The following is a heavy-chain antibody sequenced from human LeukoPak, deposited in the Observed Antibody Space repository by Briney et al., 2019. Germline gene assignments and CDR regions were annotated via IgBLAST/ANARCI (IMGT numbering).Heavy chain of an antibody. CDR2: IYYSGST. J-gene: IGHJ4*02. D-gene: IGHD3-22*01. CDR3: ARAGSDYDSSGYVDY. Sequence: PSETLSLTCTVSGGSISSYYWSWIRQPPGKGLEWIGYIYYSGSTNYNPSLKSRVTISVDTSKNQFSLNLSSVTAADTAVYYCARAGSDYDSSGYVDYWGQGTLVTVSS. CDR1: GGSISSYY. V-gene: IGHV4-59*01.